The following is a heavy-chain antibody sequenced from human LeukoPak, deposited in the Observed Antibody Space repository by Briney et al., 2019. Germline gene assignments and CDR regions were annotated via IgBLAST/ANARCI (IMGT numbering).Heavy chain of an antibody. D-gene: IGHD2-2*01. CDR2: INPSGGST. CDR3: ARDAGGYCSSTSCPTGYFQH. CDR1: GYTFTSYY. V-gene: IGHV1-46*03. J-gene: IGHJ1*01. Sequence: GASVKVSCKASGYTFTSYYMHWVRQAPGQGLEWMRIINPSGGSTSYAQKFQGRVTMTRDTSTSTVYMELSSLRSEDTAVYYCARDAGGYCSSTSCPTGYFQHWGQGTLVTVSS.